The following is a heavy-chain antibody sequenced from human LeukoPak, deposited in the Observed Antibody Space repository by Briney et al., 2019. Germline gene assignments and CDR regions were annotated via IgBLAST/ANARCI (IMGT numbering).Heavy chain of an antibody. Sequence: SETLSLTCAVYGGSFSGYYWSWIRQPPGKGLEWIGEINHSGSTNYNPSLKGRVTISVDTSKNQFSLKLSSVTAADTAVYYCARVKYSSSDRGFDPWGQGTLVTVSS. CDR2: INHSGST. J-gene: IGHJ5*02. V-gene: IGHV4-34*01. CDR1: GGSFSGYY. CDR3: ARVKYSSSDRGFDP. D-gene: IGHD6-6*01.